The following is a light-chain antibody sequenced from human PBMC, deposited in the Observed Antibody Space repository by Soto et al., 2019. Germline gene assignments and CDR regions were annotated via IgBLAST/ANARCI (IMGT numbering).Light chain of an antibody. V-gene: IGKV3-20*01. Sequence: DIVLTQSPGTLSLSPGGRATLSCRASQSVSSGYLAWYQQKPGRAPRLLIYGASSRATGIPDRFSGSGSGTDFTLTISRLEPEDFAVYYCQQFGSSTWTFGQGTKVDIK. CDR1: QSVSSGY. J-gene: IGKJ1*01. CDR2: GAS. CDR3: QQFGSSTWT.